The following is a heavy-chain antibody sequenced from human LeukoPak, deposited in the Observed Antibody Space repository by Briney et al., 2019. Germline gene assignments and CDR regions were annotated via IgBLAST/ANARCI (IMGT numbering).Heavy chain of an antibody. D-gene: IGHD6-13*01. CDR1: GFTFSSYA. J-gene: IGHJ4*02. Sequence: GGSLRLSCAASGFTFSSYAMSWVRQAPGKGLEWASAISGSGGSTYYADSVKGRFTISRDNSKNTLYLQMSSLRAEDTAVYYCATTAGGQYSSSLPYYWGQGTLVTVSS. CDR2: ISGSGGST. CDR3: ATTAGGQYSSSLPYY. V-gene: IGHV3-23*01.